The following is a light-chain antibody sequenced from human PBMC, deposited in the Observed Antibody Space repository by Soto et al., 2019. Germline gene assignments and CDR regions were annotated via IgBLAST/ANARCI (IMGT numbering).Light chain of an antibody. CDR1: SSDVGACNY. CDR3: SSCAGRNNLV. Sequence: QSALTQSPSASGSPGQSVTISCTGTSSDVGACNYVSWFQQHPGKAPKLMIYEVSKRPSGVPDRFSGSKSGSTASLTVSGLQAEDEADYYCSSCAGRNNLVFGGGTQLTVL. J-gene: IGLJ2*01. CDR2: EVS. V-gene: IGLV2-8*01.